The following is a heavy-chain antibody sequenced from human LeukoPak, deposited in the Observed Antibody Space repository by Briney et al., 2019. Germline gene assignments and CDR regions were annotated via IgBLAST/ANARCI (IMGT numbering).Heavy chain of an antibody. D-gene: IGHD1-26*01. Sequence: ASVKVSCKAFGYTFTNYYIHWVRQAPGQGLEWMGIINPSGGSTSYAQRFQGRVTMTRDTSTSTVYMELSSLRSEDTAVFYCASQSGSYRPFDYWGQGTLVTASS. CDR3: ASQSGSYRPFDY. V-gene: IGHV1-46*01. J-gene: IGHJ4*02. CDR2: INPSGGST. CDR1: GYTFTNYY.